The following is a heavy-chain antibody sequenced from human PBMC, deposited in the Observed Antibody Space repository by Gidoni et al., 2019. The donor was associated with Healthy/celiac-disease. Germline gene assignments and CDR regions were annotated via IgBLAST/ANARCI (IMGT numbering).Heavy chain of an antibody. V-gene: IGHV3-66*02. CDR2: IYSGGST. D-gene: IGHD2-2*01. J-gene: IGHJ4*02. CDR1: GFPVSSNY. Sequence: ELQLVESGGGLVQPGGSLRLSCASSGFPVSSNYMSWVRKDPGKGMEWVSVIYSGGSTYYADSVKGRFTISRDNSKNTLFLQMNSLRAEDTAVYYCAIVAREYQLLFDYWGQGTLVTVSS. CDR3: AIVAREYQLLFDY.